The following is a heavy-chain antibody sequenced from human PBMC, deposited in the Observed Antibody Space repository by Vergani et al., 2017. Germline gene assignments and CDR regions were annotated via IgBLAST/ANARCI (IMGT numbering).Heavy chain of an antibody. Sequence: QVQLVESGGGVVQPGRSLRLSCAASGFTFSSYGMHWVRQAPGKGLEWVAVIWYDGSNKYYADSVKGRFTISRDNSKNTLYLQMNSLRAEDTAVYYCARDGAVAGGDYYYYGMDVWGQGTTVTVSS. J-gene: IGHJ6*02. CDR2: IWYDGSNK. D-gene: IGHD6-19*01. V-gene: IGHV3-33*01. CDR3: ARDGAVAGGDYYYYGMDV. CDR1: GFTFSSYG.